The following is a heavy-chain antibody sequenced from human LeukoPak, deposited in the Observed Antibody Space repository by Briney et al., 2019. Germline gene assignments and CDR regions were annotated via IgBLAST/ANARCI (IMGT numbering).Heavy chain of an antibody. V-gene: IGHV4-59*12. J-gene: IGHJ4*02. CDR3: ARESWFGEPYPYYFDY. D-gene: IGHD3-10*01. Sequence: SETLSLTCTVSGGSISSYYWSWIRQPPGKGLEWIGYIYYSGSTNYNPSLKSRVTISVDTSKNQFSLKLSSVTAADTAVYYCARESWFGEPYPYYFDYWGQGTLVTVSS. CDR2: IYYSGST. CDR1: GGSISSYY.